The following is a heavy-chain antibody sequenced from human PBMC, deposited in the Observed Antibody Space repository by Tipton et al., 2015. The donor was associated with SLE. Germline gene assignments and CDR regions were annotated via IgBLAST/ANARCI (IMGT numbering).Heavy chain of an antibody. CDR2: VFYTGST. D-gene: IGHD3-3*01. Sequence: TLSLTCTVSGDSITTSSYYWAWIRQTPGKGLEWVGSVFYTGSTYYNPSLKSRVTLSADTSENQFSLRLTSVTAADTAIYYCARHDLVTIFGVVNLNWFDPWGQGTPVTVSS. J-gene: IGHJ5*02. CDR1: GDSITTSSYY. CDR3: ARHDLVTIFGVVNLNWFDP. V-gene: IGHV4-39*01.